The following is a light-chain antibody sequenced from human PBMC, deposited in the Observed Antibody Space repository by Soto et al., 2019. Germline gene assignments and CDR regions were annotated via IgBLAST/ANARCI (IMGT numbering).Light chain of an antibody. CDR3: SSYTGRSGVV. CDR1: SSDVGGYNY. CDR2: DVS. Sequence: QSALTQPASVSGSPGQSITISCTGTSSDVGGYNYLSWYQQHPGKAPQLMIYDVSNRPSGVSNRFSGSKSAKAAFPTSSGLQDEDEADYYCSSYTGRSGVVFGGGTKVTVL. J-gene: IGLJ3*02. V-gene: IGLV2-14*01.